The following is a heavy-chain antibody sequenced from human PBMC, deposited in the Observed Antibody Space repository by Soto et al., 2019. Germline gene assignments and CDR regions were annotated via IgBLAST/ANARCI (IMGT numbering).Heavy chain of an antibody. CDR1: GLSITTGGFY. Sequence: SETLSLTCPVSGLSITTGGFYWAWIRQQPGKGLEWIGHLYFSSTTYFNPSLGGRVSMSVDASKNQISLRLESVTAADTAVYYCARERQMGPGLTRNLLDVWGQGILVTVSS. V-gene: IGHV4-31*03. D-gene: IGHD2-8*01. CDR2: LYFSSTT. CDR3: ARERQMGPGLTRNLLDV. J-gene: IGHJ4*02.